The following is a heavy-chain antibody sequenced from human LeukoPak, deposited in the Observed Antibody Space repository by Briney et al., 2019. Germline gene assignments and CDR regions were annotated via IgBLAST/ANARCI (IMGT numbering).Heavy chain of an antibody. CDR1: GYSFTGYW. J-gene: IGHJ3*02. V-gene: IGHV5-51*01. CDR3: ARRLDDAFDI. Sequence: GESLKISCXGSGYSFTGYWIGWVRQMTGKGLEWMGIIYPGDSDTRYSPSFQGQVTISADKSISTAYLQWSSLKASDTAMYYCARRLDDAFDIWGQGTMVTVSS. D-gene: IGHD6-6*01. CDR2: IYPGDSDT.